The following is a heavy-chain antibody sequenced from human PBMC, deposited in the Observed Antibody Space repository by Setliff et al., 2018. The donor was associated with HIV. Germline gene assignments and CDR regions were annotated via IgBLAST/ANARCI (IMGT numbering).Heavy chain of an antibody. CDR1: GDSISTYC. V-gene: IGHV4-4*09. Sequence: SETLSLTCTVSGDSISTYCWIWIRQPPGKGLEWIGNIYTSGSTNYNPSLKSRVSMSIDTSKDQFSLNLNSVTAADTAVYLCARDRSNYGSGSSAYNWFDPWGLGTLVTVSS. CDR2: IYTSGST. J-gene: IGHJ5*02. CDR3: ARDRSNYGSGSSAYNWFDP. D-gene: IGHD3-10*01.